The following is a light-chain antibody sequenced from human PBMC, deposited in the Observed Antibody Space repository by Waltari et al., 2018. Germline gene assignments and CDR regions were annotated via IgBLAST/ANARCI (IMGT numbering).Light chain of an antibody. Sequence: DIQMTQSPSSLSASVGDRVTITCRASQSISSYLNWYQQKPGKAPKLLIYAASSLQSGVPSRFSGSGSGTDFTLTISSLQPEDFATYYCQQYNQWPLTFGRGTKVEIK. CDR1: QSISSY. CDR3: QQYNQWPLT. J-gene: IGKJ4*01. V-gene: IGKV1-39*01. CDR2: AAS.